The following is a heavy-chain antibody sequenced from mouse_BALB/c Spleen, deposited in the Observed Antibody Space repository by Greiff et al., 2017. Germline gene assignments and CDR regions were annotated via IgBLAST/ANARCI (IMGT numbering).Heavy chain of an antibody. D-gene: IGHD2-14*01. Sequence: EVHLVESGGGLVQPGESVKLSCESNEYEFPSYDMSWVRKTPEKRLELVAAINSDGGSTYYPDTMERRFNISRDNTKKTQYLQMSSLRSEDTALYYSARQGYDGSFAYWGQGTLVTVSA. CDR1: EYEFPSYD. CDR3: ARQGYDGSFAY. CDR2: INSDGGST. V-gene: IGHV5-2*01. J-gene: IGHJ3*01.